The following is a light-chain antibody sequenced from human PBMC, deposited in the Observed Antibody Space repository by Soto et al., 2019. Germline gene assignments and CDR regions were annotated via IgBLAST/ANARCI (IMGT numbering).Light chain of an antibody. J-gene: IGKJ4*01. V-gene: IGKV3-11*01. CDR2: DAS. Sequence: EMVLTQSPATVALSPGERATLSCRASQSVSSYLAWYQQKPGQAPRLLIYDASNRATGIPARFSGSGSGTDFTLTISSLEPEDFAVYYCQQRSNWPLTFGGGTQVDIK. CDR3: QQRSNWPLT. CDR1: QSVSSY.